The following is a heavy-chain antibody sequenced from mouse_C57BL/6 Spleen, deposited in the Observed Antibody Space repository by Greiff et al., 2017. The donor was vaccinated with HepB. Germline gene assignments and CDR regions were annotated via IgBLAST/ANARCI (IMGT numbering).Heavy chain of an antibody. J-gene: IGHJ3*01. CDR2: INPNNGGT. Sequence: EVQLQQSGPELVKPGASVKIPCKASGYTFTDYNMDWVKQSHGKSLEWIGDINPNNGGTIYNQKFKGKATLTVDKSSSTAYMELRSLTSEDTAVYYCARSLRGSGYSSWFAYWGQGTLVTVSA. V-gene: IGHV1-18*01. D-gene: IGHD3-2*02. CDR3: ARSLRGSGYSSWFAY. CDR1: GYTFTDYN.